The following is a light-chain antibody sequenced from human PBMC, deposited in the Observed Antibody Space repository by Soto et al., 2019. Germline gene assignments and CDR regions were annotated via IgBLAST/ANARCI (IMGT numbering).Light chain of an antibody. V-gene: IGKV1-5*01. Sequence: DIQMTQSPSTLSASVGDTVTVSCRASQSVSGWLAWYQQKPGEAPKLLIYAASSLQSGVPSRFSGSGSGTDFTLTISGLQPDDFATYFCQQYNTYRTFGQGTKVDIK. CDR2: AAS. CDR1: QSVSGW. J-gene: IGKJ1*01. CDR3: QQYNTYRT.